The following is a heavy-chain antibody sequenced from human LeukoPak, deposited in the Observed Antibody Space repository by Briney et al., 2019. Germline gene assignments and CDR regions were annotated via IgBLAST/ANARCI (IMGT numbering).Heavy chain of an antibody. CDR1: GGSFTSYY. Sequence: NTSETLSLTCTVSGGSFTSYYWNWIRQPPGKGLEWIGNIYYSGSTNYNPSLKSRVTISVDTSKNQFSLKLNSVTAADTAVYFCAGDQYGMDVWGQGTTVTVSS. V-gene: IGHV4-59*08. J-gene: IGHJ6*02. CDR2: IYYSGST. CDR3: AGDQYGMDV. D-gene: IGHD2-21*02.